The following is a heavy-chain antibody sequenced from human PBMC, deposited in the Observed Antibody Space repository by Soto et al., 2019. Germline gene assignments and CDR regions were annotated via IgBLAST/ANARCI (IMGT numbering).Heavy chain of an antibody. CDR2: IYYSGST. CDR3: ARDNLGSWFDP. V-gene: IGHV4-59*01. D-gene: IGHD6-6*01. CDR1: GGSISSYY. Sequence: SETLSLTCTVSGGSISSYYWSWIRQPPGKGLEWIGYIYYSGSTNYNPSLKSRVTISVDTSKNQFSLKLSSVTAADTAVYYCARDNLGSWFDPWGQGTLVTVSS. J-gene: IGHJ5*02.